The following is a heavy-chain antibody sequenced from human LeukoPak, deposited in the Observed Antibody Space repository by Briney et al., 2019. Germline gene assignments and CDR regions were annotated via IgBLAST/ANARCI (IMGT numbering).Heavy chain of an antibody. J-gene: IGHJ4*02. Sequence: GGSLRLSCAASGFTFSSYGMTWVRQAPRKGLEWVSTFGRGGKTYYADSVKGRFTISRDNSKNTLYLQMNSLRAEDTAVYYCAKAQPIPYYDILTGLVSYYFDYWGQGTLVTVSS. D-gene: IGHD3-9*01. CDR3: AKAQPIPYYDILTGLVSYYFDY. CDR2: FGRGGKT. CDR1: GFTFSSYG. V-gene: IGHV3-23*01.